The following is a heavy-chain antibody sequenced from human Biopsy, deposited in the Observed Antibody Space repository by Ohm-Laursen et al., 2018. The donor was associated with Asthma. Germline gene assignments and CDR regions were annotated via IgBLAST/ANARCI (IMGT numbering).Heavy chain of an antibody. D-gene: IGHD1-26*01. CDR3: AKDVFPGWELRRGPDY. CDR1: GFTFSNYG. Sequence: RSLRLFCATSGFTFSNYGMHWVRQAPGKGLDWVAVISFDGSNKHYTDSVKGRFTISRDNSRNTLHLQMNSLRAEDTAVYYCAKDVFPGWELRRGPDYWGQGTLVTVSS. J-gene: IGHJ4*02. V-gene: IGHV3-30*18. CDR2: ISFDGSNK.